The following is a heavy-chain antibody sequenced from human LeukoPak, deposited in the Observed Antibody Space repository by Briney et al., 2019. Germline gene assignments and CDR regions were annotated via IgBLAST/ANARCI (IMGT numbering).Heavy chain of an antibody. CDR3: ARGSWDWNYDFDY. V-gene: IGHV4-34*01. Sequence: KPSETLSLTCAVYGGSFSGYYWTWIRQSPGKGLEWIGEVTHRGVTHYSPSLRSRVTISLDTSRKQFSLSVSSVTAADTAVYYCARGSWDWNYDFDYWGQGTLVTVSS. J-gene: IGHJ4*02. CDR1: GGSFSGYY. D-gene: IGHD1-7*01. CDR2: VTHRGVT.